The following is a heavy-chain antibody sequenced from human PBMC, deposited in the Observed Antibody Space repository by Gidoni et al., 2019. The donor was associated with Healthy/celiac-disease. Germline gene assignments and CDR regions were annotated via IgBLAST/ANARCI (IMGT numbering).Heavy chain of an antibody. CDR3: VKWAVRGVLGQTAPFDY. D-gene: IGHD3-10*01. CDR1: GFTFSSYA. J-gene: IGHJ4*02. Sequence: EVQLVESGGGLVQPGGSLRLSCSASGFTFSSYAMHWVRQAPGKGLEYVSAISSNGGSTYYADSVKGRFTSSRDNSKNTLYLQMSSLRAEDTAVYYCVKWAVRGVLGQTAPFDYWGQGTLVTVSS. CDR2: ISSNGGST. V-gene: IGHV3-64D*09.